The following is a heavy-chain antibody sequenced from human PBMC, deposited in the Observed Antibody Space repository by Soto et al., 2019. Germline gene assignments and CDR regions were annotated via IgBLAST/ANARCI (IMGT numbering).Heavy chain of an antibody. CDR1: GFTFDDYA. J-gene: IGHJ4*02. CDR3: ARTDCSSSTCPSDLVGATTMDY. V-gene: IGHV3-9*01. CDR2: ISWNSGSI. Sequence: PGGSLRLSCAASGFTFDDYAMHWVRQAPGKGLEWVSGISWNSGSIGYADSVKGRFTISRDNSKSTLYLQMNSLRAEDTGVYYCARTDCSSSTCPSDLVGATTMDYWGQGTPVTVSS. D-gene: IGHD2-2*01.